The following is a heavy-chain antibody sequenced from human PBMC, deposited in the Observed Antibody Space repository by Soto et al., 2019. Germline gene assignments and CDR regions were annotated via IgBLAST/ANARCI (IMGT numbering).Heavy chain of an antibody. J-gene: IGHJ4*02. CDR1: GGTFSSYA. D-gene: IGHD3-3*01. Sequence: GASVKVSCEASGGTFSSYAISCVRQAPGQGLEWMGWISAYNGNTNYAQKLQGRVTMTTDTSTSTAYMELRSLRSDDTAVYYCARVVSLRFLEWSESAPDYWGQGTLVTVSS. CDR2: ISAYNGNT. V-gene: IGHV1-18*01. CDR3: ARVVSLRFLEWSESAPDY.